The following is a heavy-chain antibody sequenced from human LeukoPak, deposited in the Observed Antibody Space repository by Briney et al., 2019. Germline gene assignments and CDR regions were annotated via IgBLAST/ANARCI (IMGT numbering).Heavy chain of an antibody. J-gene: IGHJ4*02. CDR1: GFTFSSYW. D-gene: IGHD1-26*01. CDR2: IKQDGSEK. Sequence: PGGSLRLSCAASGFTFSSYWMSWVRQAPGKGLEWVANIKQDGSEKYYVDSVKGRFTISRDNAKNSLYLQMNSLRAEDTAVYYCARASGSYYPYYFDYWGQGTLVTVSS. CDR3: ARASGSYYPYYFDY. V-gene: IGHV3-7*01.